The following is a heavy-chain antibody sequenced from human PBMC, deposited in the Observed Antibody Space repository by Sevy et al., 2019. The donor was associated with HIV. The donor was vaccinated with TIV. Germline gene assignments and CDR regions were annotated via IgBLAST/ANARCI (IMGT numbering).Heavy chain of an antibody. V-gene: IGHV3-7*01. CDR1: GFTFSSYW. CDR3: ARGGITMVRGIIPYYYYGMDV. J-gene: IGHJ6*02. D-gene: IGHD3-10*01. Sequence: GGSLRLSCAASGFTFSSYWMSWVRQAPGKGLEWVANIKQDGSEKYYVDSVKGRFTISRDNAKNSLYLQMNSLGAEDTAVYYCARGGITMVRGIIPYYYYGMDVWGQGTTVTVSS. CDR2: IKQDGSEK.